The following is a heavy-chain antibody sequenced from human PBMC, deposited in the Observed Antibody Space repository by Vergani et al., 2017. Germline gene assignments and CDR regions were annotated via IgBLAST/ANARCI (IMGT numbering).Heavy chain of an antibody. CDR2: VSHSGDT. CDR3: ARRSSSYYFDI. V-gene: IGHV4-38-2*02. CDR1: GFSLSTSGM. Sequence: KESGPTLVKPTQTLTLTCTFSGFSLSTSGMGVGWIRQPPGKGLEWISSVSHSGDTYFNPSLKGRVSISMDTSKNYFFLTLSSVTAADTALYYCARRSSSYYFDIWGQGVLITVSS. D-gene: IGHD3-22*01. J-gene: IGHJ5*02.